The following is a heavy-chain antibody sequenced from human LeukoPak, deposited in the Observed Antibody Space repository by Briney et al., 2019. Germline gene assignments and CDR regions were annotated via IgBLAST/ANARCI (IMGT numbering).Heavy chain of an antibody. CDR2: INPNSGGT. V-gene: IGHV1-2*02. Sequence: ASVKVSCKATGYTFIGYYMHWVRQAPGQGLEWMGWINPNSGGTNYAQKFQGRVTMTRDTSISTAYMGLSRLRSDDTAVYYCARGQYSSSLDYWGQGTLVTVSS. J-gene: IGHJ4*02. CDR3: ARGQYSSSLDY. D-gene: IGHD6-6*01. CDR1: GYTFIGYY.